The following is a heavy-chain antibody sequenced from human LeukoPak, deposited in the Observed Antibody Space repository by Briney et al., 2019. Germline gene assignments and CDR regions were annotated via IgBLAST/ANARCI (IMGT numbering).Heavy chain of an antibody. Sequence: PSETLSLTCTASGGSISSYYWSWIRQPPGKGLEWIGYIYYSGSTNYNPSLKSRVTISVDTSKNQFSLKLSSVTAADTAVYYCATANKVRGDLFDYWGQGTLVTVSS. J-gene: IGHJ4*02. CDR1: GGSISSYY. D-gene: IGHD3-16*01. V-gene: IGHV4-59*01. CDR3: ATANKVRGDLFDY. CDR2: IYYSGST.